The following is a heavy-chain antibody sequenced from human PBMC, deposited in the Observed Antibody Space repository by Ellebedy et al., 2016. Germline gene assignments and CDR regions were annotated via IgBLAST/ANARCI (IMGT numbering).Heavy chain of an antibody. CDR2: ISSSSSTI. CDR1: GFTFSSYS. Sequence: GESLKISCAASGFTFSSYSMNWVRQAPGKGLEWVSYISSSSSTIYYADSVKGRFTISRDNAKNSLYLQMNSLRAEDTAVYYCAAVQLERRYWFDPWGQGTLVTVSS. V-gene: IGHV3-48*01. D-gene: IGHD1-1*01. CDR3: AAVQLERRYWFDP. J-gene: IGHJ5*02.